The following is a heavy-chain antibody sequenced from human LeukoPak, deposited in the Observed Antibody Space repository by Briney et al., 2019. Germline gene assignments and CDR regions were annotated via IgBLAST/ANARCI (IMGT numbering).Heavy chain of an antibody. CDR3: ATVYSSSWYSTNWFDP. D-gene: IGHD6-13*01. V-gene: IGHV4-39*07. CDR1: GGSISSSSYY. CDR2: IYYSGST. J-gene: IGHJ5*02. Sequence: SETLSLTCTVSGGSISSSSYYWGWIRQPPGKGLEWIGSIYYSGSTYYNPSLKSRVTISVDTSRNQFSLKPSSVTAADTAVYYCATVYSSSWYSTNWFDPWGQGTLVTVSS.